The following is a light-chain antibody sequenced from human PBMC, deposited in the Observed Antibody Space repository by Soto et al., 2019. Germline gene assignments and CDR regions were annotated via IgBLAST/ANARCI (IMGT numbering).Light chain of an antibody. CDR1: SSDVGGYNY. CDR3: SSYTSSSTLDYV. J-gene: IGLJ1*01. CDR2: DVS. V-gene: IGLV2-14*01. Sequence: QSVLTQPASVSGCPGQSITISCTGTSSDVGGYNYVSWYQQHPGKAPKLMIYDVSNRPSGVSNRFSGSKSGNTASLTISGLQAEDEADYYCSSYTSSSTLDYVFGTGTKSPS.